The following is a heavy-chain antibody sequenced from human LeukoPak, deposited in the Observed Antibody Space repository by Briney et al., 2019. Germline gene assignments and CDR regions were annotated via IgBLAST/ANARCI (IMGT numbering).Heavy chain of an antibody. Sequence: GESLRISCKGSGYSFTDYWIGWVRQMPGEGLQWMGILYPDDSDIRYSPSFQGQVTISADQSIITAYLQWSSLKASDTAMYYCARHGRGSRSPNAFDIWGQGTMVTASS. V-gene: IGHV5-51*01. CDR2: LYPDDSDI. CDR3: ARHGRGSRSPNAFDI. CDR1: GYSFTDYW. D-gene: IGHD3-10*01. J-gene: IGHJ3*02.